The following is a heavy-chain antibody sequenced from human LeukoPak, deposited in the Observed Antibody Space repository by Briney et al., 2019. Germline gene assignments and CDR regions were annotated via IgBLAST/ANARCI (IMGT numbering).Heavy chain of an antibody. Sequence: ASVKVSCKAPGYTFTGYYVHWVRQPPGQGLEWMGWINPNSGGTNYAQKFQGRVSMTRDTSISTAYMELIRLRSDDTAVYYCAKDVGEYCSSTNCYASDYWGQGTLVTVSS. CDR1: GYTFTGYY. J-gene: IGHJ4*02. D-gene: IGHD2-2*01. CDR2: INPNSGGT. CDR3: AKDVGEYCSSTNCYASDY. V-gene: IGHV1-2*02.